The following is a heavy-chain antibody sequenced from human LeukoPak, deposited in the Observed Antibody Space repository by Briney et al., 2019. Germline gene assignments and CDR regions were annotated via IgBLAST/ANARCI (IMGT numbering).Heavy chain of an antibody. Sequence: GGSLRLSCAASGFTFSSYAMSWVRQAPGKGLEWVSAISGSGGSTYYADSVKGRFTISRDNSKNTLYLQMNSLRAEDTAVYYCARDKRRSTSCYKGCHWFDPWGQGTLVTVSS. CDR2: ISGSGGST. CDR1: GFTFSSYA. D-gene: IGHD2-2*02. V-gene: IGHV3-23*01. CDR3: ARDKRRSTSCYKGCHWFDP. J-gene: IGHJ5*02.